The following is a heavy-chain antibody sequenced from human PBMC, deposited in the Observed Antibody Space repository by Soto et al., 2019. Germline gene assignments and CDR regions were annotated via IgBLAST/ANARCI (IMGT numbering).Heavy chain of an antibody. CDR3: AKAARSGSLKNPNWFDP. J-gene: IGHJ5*02. V-gene: IGHV3-23*01. D-gene: IGHD3-10*01. Sequence: GGSLRLSCAASGFTFSSYAMSWVLQAPEKGLEWVSAISGSGGSTYYADSVKGRFTISRDNSKNTLYLQMNSLRAEDTAVYYCAKAARSGSLKNPNWFDPWGQGTLVTVSS. CDR1: GFTFSSYA. CDR2: ISGSGGST.